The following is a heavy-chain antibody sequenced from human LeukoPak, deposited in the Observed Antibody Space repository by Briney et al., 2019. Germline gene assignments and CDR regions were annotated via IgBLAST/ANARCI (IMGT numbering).Heavy chain of an antibody. Sequence: GGSLRLSCTASGFTFSSYWMHWVRQAPGKGLVWVSRINSDGTSTTYADSVKGRFTISRDNAKNSLYLQMNSLRAEDTALYYCARSVDYGDSTPYYFDYWGQGTLVTVSS. CDR3: ARSVDYGDSTPYYFDY. D-gene: IGHD4-17*01. CDR2: INSDGTST. J-gene: IGHJ4*02. V-gene: IGHV3-74*03. CDR1: GFTFSSYW.